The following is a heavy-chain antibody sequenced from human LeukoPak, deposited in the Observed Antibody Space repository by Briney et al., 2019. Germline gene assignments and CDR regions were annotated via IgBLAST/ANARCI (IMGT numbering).Heavy chain of an antibody. CDR2: ISYSGTT. V-gene: IGHV4-39*01. Sequence: SETLSLTCTVSGGSFSSNTYYWGWIRLPPGKGLELIGSISYSGTTYYNPSLKSRVTISVDTSKSQFSLKLSSVTAADTAVYFCASHTYRGAFDIWGQGTMVTVFS. J-gene: IGHJ3*02. D-gene: IGHD2-2*02. CDR1: GGSFSSNTYY. CDR3: ASHTYRGAFDI.